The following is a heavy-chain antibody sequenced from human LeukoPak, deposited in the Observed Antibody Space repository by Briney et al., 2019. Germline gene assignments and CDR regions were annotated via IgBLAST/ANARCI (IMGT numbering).Heavy chain of an antibody. J-gene: IGHJ4*02. CDR3: ATLRDCSGGSCYWYYFDY. Sequence: KPSETLSLTCTVSGGSISSYYWSWIRQPPGKGLEWIGYIYYSGSTNYNPSLKSRVTISVDTSKNQFSLKLTSVTAAGTAVYYCATLRDCSGGSCYWYYFDYWGQGTLVNVSS. V-gene: IGHV4-59*01. D-gene: IGHD2-15*01. CDR2: IYYSGST. CDR1: GGSISSYY.